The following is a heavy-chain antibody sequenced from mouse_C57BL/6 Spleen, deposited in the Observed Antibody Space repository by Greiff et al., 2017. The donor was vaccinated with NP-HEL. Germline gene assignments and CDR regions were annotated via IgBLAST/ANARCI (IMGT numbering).Heavy chain of an antibody. CDR3: ARDRRSSGYGFAY. Sequence: EVQLVESGPGLVKPSPSLSLTCSVTGYSITSGYYWNWIRQFPGNKLEWMGYISYDGSNNYNPSLKNRISITRDTSKNQFFLKLNSMTTEDTASYYCARDRRSSGYGFAYWGQGTLVTVSA. V-gene: IGHV3-6*01. D-gene: IGHD3-2*02. CDR1: GYSITSGYY. CDR2: ISYDGSN. J-gene: IGHJ3*01.